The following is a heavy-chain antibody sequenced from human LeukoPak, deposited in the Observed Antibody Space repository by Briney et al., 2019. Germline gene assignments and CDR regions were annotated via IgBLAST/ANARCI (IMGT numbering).Heavy chain of an antibody. CDR3: ARSIAVAGQYYFDY. D-gene: IGHD6-19*01. Sequence: SVKVSCKASGGTFSSYAISWVRQAPGQGLEWMGGIIPIFGTANYAQKFQGRVMITADESTSTAYMELRSLRSEDTAVYYCARSIAVAGQYYFDYWGQGTLVTVSS. CDR1: GGTFSSYA. J-gene: IGHJ4*02. V-gene: IGHV1-69*13. CDR2: IIPIFGTA.